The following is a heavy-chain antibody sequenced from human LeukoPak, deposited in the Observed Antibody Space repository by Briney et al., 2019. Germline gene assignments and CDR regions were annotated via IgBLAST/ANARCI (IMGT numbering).Heavy chain of an antibody. CDR3: ARERSVAATRNLGAWFDP. Sequence: ASVKISCKGSGYSFTSYWIGWVRQMPGKGLEWMGIIYPGDSDTRYSPSFQGQVTISADKSISTAYLQWSSLKASDTAMYYCARERSVAATRNLGAWFDPWGQGTLVTVSS. D-gene: IGHD2-15*01. CDR1: GYSFTSYW. J-gene: IGHJ5*02. V-gene: IGHV5-51*01. CDR2: IYPGDSDT.